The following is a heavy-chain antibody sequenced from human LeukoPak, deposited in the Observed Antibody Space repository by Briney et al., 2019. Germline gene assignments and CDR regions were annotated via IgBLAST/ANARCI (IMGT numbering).Heavy chain of an antibody. J-gene: IGHJ4*02. D-gene: IGHD3-10*01. V-gene: IGHV3-21*04. Sequence: PGGSLRLSCAASGFTFSSYSMNWVRQAPGKGLEWVSSISSSSSYIYYAGSVKGRFTISRDNAKNSLYLQMNSLRAEDTAVYYCAKLMVRGVQIDYWGQGTLVTVSS. CDR3: AKLMVRGVQIDY. CDR2: ISSSSSYI. CDR1: GFTFSSYS.